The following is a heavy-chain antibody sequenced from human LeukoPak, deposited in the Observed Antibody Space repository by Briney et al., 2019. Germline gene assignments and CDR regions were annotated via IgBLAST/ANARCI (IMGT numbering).Heavy chain of an antibody. V-gene: IGHV1-18*01. D-gene: IGHD5-18*01. CDR3: ARDRAAMVTAWFDP. J-gene: IGHJ5*02. CDR2: ISAYNGNT. CDR1: GYTFTSYG. Sequence: ASVKVSCKASGYTFTSYGISWVRQAPGQGLEWMGWISAYNGNTNYPQKLQGRVTMTTDTSTSTAYMELRSLRSNDTAMYYCARDRAAMVTAWFDPWGQGTLVTVSS.